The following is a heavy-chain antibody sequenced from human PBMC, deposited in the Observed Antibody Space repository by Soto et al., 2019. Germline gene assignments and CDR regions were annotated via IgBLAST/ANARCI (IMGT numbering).Heavy chain of an antibody. CDR2: FSATSENT. CDR3: AKARDQQWVRLPFDY. J-gene: IGHJ4*02. V-gene: IGHV3-23*01. Sequence: EVQLLESGGGLVQPGGSLRLSCVGSGFFFSSYTMTWVRQAPGKGLEWVSSFSATSENTYYADSVRGRFTISRANSKHTLFLQMNSLTAEDTAMYYCAKARDQQWVRLPFDYWGQGILVIVSS. CDR1: GFFFSSYT. D-gene: IGHD6-19*01.